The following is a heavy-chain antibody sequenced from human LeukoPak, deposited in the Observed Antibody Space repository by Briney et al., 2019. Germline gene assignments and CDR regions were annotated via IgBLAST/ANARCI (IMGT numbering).Heavy chain of an antibody. CDR1: EFTFSSYS. CDR3: AKLLPRDGYNYFDY. CDR2: ITNSGNSK. D-gene: IGHD5-24*01. J-gene: IGHJ4*02. Sequence: GGSLRLSCAASEFTFSSYSMNWVRQAPGKGLEWVSYITNSGNSKSYADSVKGRFTISRDNTKNSLYLQMNGLRAEDTAVYYCAKLLPRDGYNYFDYWGQGTLVTVSS. V-gene: IGHV3-48*01.